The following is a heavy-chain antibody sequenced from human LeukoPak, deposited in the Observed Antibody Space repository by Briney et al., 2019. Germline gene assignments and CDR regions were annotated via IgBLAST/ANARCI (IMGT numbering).Heavy chain of an antibody. CDR2: IFWDDDK. V-gene: IGHV2-5*02. J-gene: IGHJ4*02. CDR3: ASTIIAAAGTRYFDY. D-gene: IGHD6-13*01. CDR1: GFSLSTSGVG. Sequence: SGPTLVKPTQPLTLTRTFSGFSLSTSGVGVGWIRQPPAKALEWLALIFWDDDKRYSPSLKSRLTITKDTSKNQVVLTMTNMDPVDTATYYCASTIIAAAGTRYFDYWGQGTLVTVSS.